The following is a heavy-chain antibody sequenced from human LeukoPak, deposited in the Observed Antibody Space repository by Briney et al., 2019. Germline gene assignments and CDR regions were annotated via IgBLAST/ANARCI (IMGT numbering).Heavy chain of an antibody. D-gene: IGHD2-15*01. Sequence: GGSLRLFCAASGLTVSNNYMRWLRQAPGKGVEGVSYITYNSGTIYYTDSVKGRFTISRDNAKNSLYLQMNSLRAEDTAVYYCARPGSGVADYWGQGTLVAVSS. J-gene: IGHJ4*02. CDR3: ARPGSGVADY. V-gene: IGHV3-11*01. CDR1: GLTVSNNY. CDR2: ITYNSGTI.